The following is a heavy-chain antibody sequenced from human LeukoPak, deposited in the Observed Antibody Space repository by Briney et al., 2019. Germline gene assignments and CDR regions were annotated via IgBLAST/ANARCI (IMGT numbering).Heavy chain of an antibody. CDR3: AKMNCTNGVCLPFDY. D-gene: IGHD2-8*01. Sequence: SETLSLTCAVYGGSFSGHYWSWIRQPPGKGLEWIGEINHSENTNYNPSLKSRVTISVDTSKNQFSLNLNSMTAADTAVYYCAKMNCTNGVCLPFDYWGQGTLVTVSS. CDR2: INHSENT. J-gene: IGHJ4*02. V-gene: IGHV4-34*01. CDR1: GGSFSGHY.